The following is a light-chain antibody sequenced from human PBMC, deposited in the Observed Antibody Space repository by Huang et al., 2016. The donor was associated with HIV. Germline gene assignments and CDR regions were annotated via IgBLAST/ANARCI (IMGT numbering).Light chain of an antibody. CDR3: QQLNSYPLT. CDR2: AAS. V-gene: IGKV1-9*01. CDR1: HGISSY. J-gene: IGKJ4*01. Sequence: IQLTQSPSSLSASVGDRVTITCRASHGISSYLAWYQQKPGKAPKLLIYAASTLQSGVRSRFSGSGSGTDFTLTIRSLQPEDFATYYCQQLNSYPLTFGGGTKVEIK.